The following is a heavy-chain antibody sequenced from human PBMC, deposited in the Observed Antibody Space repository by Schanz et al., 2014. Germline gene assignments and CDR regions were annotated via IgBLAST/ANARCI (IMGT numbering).Heavy chain of an antibody. CDR2: MYHSGSS. D-gene: IGHD2-8*02. CDR3: ARVGGGILTSWYSLDS. V-gene: IGHV4-59*01. J-gene: IGHJ4*02. Sequence: QVQLQESGPGLVKPSETLSLTCTVSGGSISASYWGWIRQPPGKGLEWIGYMYHSGSSNYNPSLKSRVTISVDTSKNQFSLKMTSLTAADTAVYFCARVGGGILTSWYSLDSWGQGTLVTVSS. CDR1: GGSISASY.